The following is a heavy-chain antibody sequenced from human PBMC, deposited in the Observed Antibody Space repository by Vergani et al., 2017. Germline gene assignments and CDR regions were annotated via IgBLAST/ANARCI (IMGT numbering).Heavy chain of an antibody. CDR1: GYTFTGYY. CDR2: INPNSGGT. CDR3: AGEMTIFRHGMDV. J-gene: IGHJ6*02. V-gene: IGHV1-2*02. D-gene: IGHD3-9*01. Sequence: QVQLVQSGAEVKKPGASVKVSCKASGYTFTGYYMHWVRQAPGQGREWMGWINPNSGGTNYAQKFQGRVTMTRDTSISRAYMELSRLRSDDTTVDYCAGEMTIFRHGMDVWGQGTTVTVSS.